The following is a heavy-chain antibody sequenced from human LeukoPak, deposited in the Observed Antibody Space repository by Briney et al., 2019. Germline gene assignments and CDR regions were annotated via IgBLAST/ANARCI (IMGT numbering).Heavy chain of an antibody. Sequence: ASVKVSCKASGYTFTSYGISWVRQAPGQELEWMGWISAYNGNTNYAQKLQGRVTMTTDTSTSTAYMELRSLRSEDTAVYYCARNTIFGVVITSFDYWGQGTLVTVSS. D-gene: IGHD3-3*01. CDR2: ISAYNGNT. J-gene: IGHJ4*02. V-gene: IGHV1-18*01. CDR1: GYTFTSYG. CDR3: ARNTIFGVVITSFDY.